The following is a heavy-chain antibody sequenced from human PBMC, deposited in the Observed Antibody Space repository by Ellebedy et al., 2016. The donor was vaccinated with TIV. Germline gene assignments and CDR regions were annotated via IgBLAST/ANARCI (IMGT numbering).Heavy chain of an antibody. CDR1: GFTFSDYY. D-gene: IGHD1-7*01. Sequence: GESLKISCAASGFTFSDYYMSWIRQAPGKGLEWVSYISSSGSTIYYADSVKGRFTISRDNAKNSLYLQMNSLRAEDTAVYYCARGPVWNYYYYYYGMDVWGQGTTVTVSS. V-gene: IGHV3-11*01. J-gene: IGHJ6*02. CDR3: ARGPVWNYYYYYYGMDV. CDR2: ISSSGSTI.